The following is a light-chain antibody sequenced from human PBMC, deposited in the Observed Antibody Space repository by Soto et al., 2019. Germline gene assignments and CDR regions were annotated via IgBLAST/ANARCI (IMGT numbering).Light chain of an antibody. V-gene: IGLV3-21*02. CDR3: QVWDSSVLHHV. CDR2: DDD. Sequence: SYELTQSPSVSVAPGQTARITCGGNNIGSKNVHWFQQRPGQAPVLVVFDDDDRPSGIPDRFSGSNSGNTATLTISRVEAGDEADYYCQVWDSSVLHHVFVTGTKVTVL. J-gene: IGLJ1*01. CDR1: NIGSKN.